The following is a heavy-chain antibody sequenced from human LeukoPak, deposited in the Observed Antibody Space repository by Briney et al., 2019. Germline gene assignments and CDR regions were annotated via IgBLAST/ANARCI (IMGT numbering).Heavy chain of an antibody. V-gene: IGHV3-33*01. J-gene: IGHJ4*02. Sequence: GRSLRLSCAASGFTLSSYGMHWVRQAPGKGLEWVAVIWYDGSNKYYADSVKGRFTISRDNSKNTLYLQMNSLRAEDTAVYYCARDSPDDYYDSSGYYRLDYWGQGTLVTVSS. CDR3: ARDSPDDYYDSSGYYRLDY. CDR2: IWYDGSNK. D-gene: IGHD3-22*01. CDR1: GFTLSSYG.